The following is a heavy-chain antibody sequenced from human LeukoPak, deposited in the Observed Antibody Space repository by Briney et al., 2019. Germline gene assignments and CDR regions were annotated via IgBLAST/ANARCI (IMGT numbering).Heavy chain of an antibody. D-gene: IGHD5-12*01. CDR3: AKDGREWPRSLDY. CDR2: ISGSGGST. Sequence: GGSLRLSCAASGFTLSSYAMSWVRQAPGKGLEWVSGISGSGGSTYYADSVKGRFTISRDSSKNTLYLQMNSLRAEDTAVYYCAKDGREWPRSLDYWGQGTLVTVSS. V-gene: IGHV3-23*01. J-gene: IGHJ4*02. CDR1: GFTLSSYA.